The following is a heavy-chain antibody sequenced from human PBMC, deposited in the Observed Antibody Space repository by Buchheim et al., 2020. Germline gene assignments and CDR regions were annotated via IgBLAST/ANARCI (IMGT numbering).Heavy chain of an antibody. CDR3: ARVESLSLRYFDWLEAFYGMDV. J-gene: IGHJ6*02. Sequence: QVQLVQSGAEVKKPGASVKVSCKASGYTFTSYYMHWVRQAPGQGLEWMGIINPSGGSTSYAQKFQGRVTMTRDTSTSTVYMELSSLRSEDTAVYYCARVESLSLRYFDWLEAFYGMDVWGQGTT. V-gene: IGHV1-46*01. D-gene: IGHD3-9*01. CDR1: GYTFTSYY. CDR2: INPSGGST.